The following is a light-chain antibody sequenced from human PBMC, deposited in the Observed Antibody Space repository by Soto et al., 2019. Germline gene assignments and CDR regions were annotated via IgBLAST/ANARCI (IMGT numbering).Light chain of an antibody. Sequence: QSVLTPPPSASWSPGRSVTISCTGTSSDVGGYNYVSWYQQHPGKAPKLMIYEVIKRPSGVPDRFSGSKSGNTASLTVSGLQAEDEADYYCTSYAASNNYVFGTGTKVTVL. CDR1: SSDVGGYNY. CDR3: TSYAASNNYV. V-gene: IGLV2-8*01. J-gene: IGLJ1*01. CDR2: EVI.